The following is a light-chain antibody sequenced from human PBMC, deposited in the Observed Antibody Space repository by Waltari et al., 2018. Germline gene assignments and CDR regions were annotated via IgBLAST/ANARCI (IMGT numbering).Light chain of an antibody. Sequence: DIQMTQSPSSLSASVGDRVTITCRASQRISTYLNWYQQKPRKAPRLLIYAASSLQSGVPSRFSGSGSGTDFTLTISSLQPEDFATYYCQQSYSTPGTFGQGTKVEIK. J-gene: IGKJ1*01. V-gene: IGKV1-39*01. CDR1: QRISTY. CDR3: QQSYSTPGT. CDR2: AAS.